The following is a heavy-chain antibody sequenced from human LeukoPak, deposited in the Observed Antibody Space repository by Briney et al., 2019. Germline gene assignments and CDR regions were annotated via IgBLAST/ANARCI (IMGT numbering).Heavy chain of an antibody. CDR1: GYTFSNYW. J-gene: IGHJ4*02. D-gene: IGHD2-21*01. Sequence: GESLKISCKGSGYTFSNYWIGWVRQMPGKGLEWMGIIYPGDSHTRYSPSFQGQVTVSADKSISTAYLQWSGLKASDTAMYYCARGEYCGGDCFSSTLFDYWGRGTLVTVSS. V-gene: IGHV5-51*01. CDR2: IYPGDSHT. CDR3: ARGEYCGGDCFSSTLFDY.